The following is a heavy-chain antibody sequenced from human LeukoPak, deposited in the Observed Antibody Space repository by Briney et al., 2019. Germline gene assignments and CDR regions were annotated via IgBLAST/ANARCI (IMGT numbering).Heavy chain of an antibody. CDR1: GGSISSGGYS. CDR3: ARVRNQSKYRNQNWFDP. D-gene: IGHD1-14*01. V-gene: IGHV4-30-2*01. Sequence: PSQTLSLTCAVSGGSISSGGYSWSWIRQPPGKGLEWIGYIYHSGSTYYNPSLKSRVTISVDRSKSQFSLKLSSVTAADTAVYYCARVRNQSKYRNQNWFDPWGQGTLVTVSS. CDR2: IYHSGST. J-gene: IGHJ5*02.